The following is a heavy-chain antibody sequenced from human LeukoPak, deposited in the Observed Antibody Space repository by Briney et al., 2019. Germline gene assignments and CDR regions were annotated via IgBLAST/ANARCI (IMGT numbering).Heavy chain of an antibody. J-gene: IGHJ2*01. Sequence: SETLSLTCTVSGGSISSGGYYWGWIRQHPGMGLEWVGFIHYSGTTYYNPSLKSRLTISVDTSQDQVSLELSSVTAADTAVYHCTREGGLVAGSVTRRFDVWGRGTLVTVSP. CDR1: GGSISSGGYY. V-gene: IGHV4-31*03. CDR2: IHYSGTT. CDR3: TREGGLVAGSVTRRFDV. D-gene: IGHD1-26*01.